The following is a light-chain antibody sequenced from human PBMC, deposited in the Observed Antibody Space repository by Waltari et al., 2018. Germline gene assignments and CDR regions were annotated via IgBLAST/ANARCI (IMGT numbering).Light chain of an antibody. CDR3: QQYNDWPPLT. CDR1: QSVSSF. CDR2: GAS. Sequence: VMTQSPATLSVSPGERATRSCRASQSVSSFVAWYQQKPGQAPRLLIYGASTRATGIPARFSGSGSGTEFTLTISSLQSEDFAVYYCQQYNDWPPLTFGGGTKVEIK. V-gene: IGKV3-15*01. J-gene: IGKJ4*01.